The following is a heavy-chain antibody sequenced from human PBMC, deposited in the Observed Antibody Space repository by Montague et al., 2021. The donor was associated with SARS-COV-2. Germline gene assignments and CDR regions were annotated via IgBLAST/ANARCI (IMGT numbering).Heavy chain of an antibody. D-gene: IGHD1-26*01. CDR2: IHYNGYT. V-gene: IGHV4-61*03. J-gene: IGHJ1*01. CDR1: GGLSNTDPGNSDF. CDR3: ARGHIFGPGARGLEH. Sequence: SETLSLTCTVSGGLSNTDPGNSDFWSWIRQTPGKELEWIGWIHYNGYTNYNPSLKSRVTISIDTSKRYFSLRLNFLTATDTAVYYCARGHIFGPGARGLEHWGQGTLVTVAS.